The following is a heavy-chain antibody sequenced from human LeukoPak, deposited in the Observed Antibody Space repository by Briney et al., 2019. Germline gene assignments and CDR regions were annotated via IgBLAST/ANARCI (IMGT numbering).Heavy chain of an antibody. V-gene: IGHV3-30*04. D-gene: IGHD1-26*01. CDR1: GFTFSSYA. Sequence: GGSLRLSCAASGFTFSSYAMHWVRQAPGKGLEWVAVISYDGSNKYYADSVKGRFTISRDNSKNTLYLQMNSLRAEDTAMYYCARLPAAATYLDYWGQGTLVTVSS. CDR3: ARLPAAATYLDY. CDR2: ISYDGSNK. J-gene: IGHJ4*02.